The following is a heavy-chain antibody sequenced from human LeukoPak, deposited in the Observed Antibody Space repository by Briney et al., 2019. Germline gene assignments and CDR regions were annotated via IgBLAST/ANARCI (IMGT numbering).Heavy chain of an antibody. CDR2: IKQDGSEK. Sequence: PGGSLRLSCAASGFTFSTYGMSWVRQAPGKGLEWVANIKQDGSEKYYVDSVKGRFTISRDNAKNSLYLQMNSLRAEDTAVYYCARPRWYQPPYYYDSSGYYFDYWGQGTLVTVSS. CDR3: ARPRWYQPPYYYDSSGYYFDY. J-gene: IGHJ4*02. CDR1: GFTFSTYG. D-gene: IGHD3-22*01. V-gene: IGHV3-7*01.